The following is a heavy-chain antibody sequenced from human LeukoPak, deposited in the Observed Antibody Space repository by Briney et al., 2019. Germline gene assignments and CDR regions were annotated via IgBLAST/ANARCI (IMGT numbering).Heavy chain of an antibody. J-gene: IGHJ3*02. CDR1: GGTFSSYS. CDR3: GRGVDGYSSDDFDI. CDR2: IIPIVCKT. Sequence: ASVKISCKASGGTFSSYSIGWVRQVPGQGLEWMGRIIPIVCKTSYRQSFQGRVTITTDESTSTAYMKLSSLGSEDTAVYCCGRGVDGYSSDDFDIWGQGTMVTVSS. D-gene: IGHD5-24*01. V-gene: IGHV1-69*05.